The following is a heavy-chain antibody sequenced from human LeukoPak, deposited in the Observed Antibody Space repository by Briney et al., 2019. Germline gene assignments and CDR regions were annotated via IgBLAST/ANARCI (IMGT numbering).Heavy chain of an antibody. CDR3: AAGGRV. J-gene: IGHJ6*02. Sequence: PGGSLRLSCAASGLTFTNAWMSWVRQAPGKGLEWVGLIKSKPDGETTDYAAPVKGRFTISRDDSKNTLYLQMNSLKTEDTGVYYCAAGGRVWGQGTTVTVSS. V-gene: IGHV3-15*01. CDR1: GLTFTNAW. D-gene: IGHD3-10*01. CDR2: IKSKPDGETT.